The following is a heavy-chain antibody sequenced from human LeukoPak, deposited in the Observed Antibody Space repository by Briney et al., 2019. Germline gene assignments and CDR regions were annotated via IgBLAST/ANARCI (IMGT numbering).Heavy chain of an antibody. CDR3: AKVLYGGNSASDY. V-gene: IGHV3-53*01. J-gene: IGHJ4*02. D-gene: IGHD4-23*01. Sequence: GGSLRLSCAASGFTVSSIHMVWVRQAPGKGLEWVSVTYTGGNSYYADSVKGRFTISRDNSKNTLYLQMNSLRAEDTAVYYCAKVLYGGNSASDYWGQGTLVTVSS. CDR2: TYTGGNS. CDR1: GFTVSSIH.